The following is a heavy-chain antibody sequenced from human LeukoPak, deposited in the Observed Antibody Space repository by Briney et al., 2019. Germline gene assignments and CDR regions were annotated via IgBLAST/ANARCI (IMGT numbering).Heavy chain of an antibody. D-gene: IGHD2-2*01. CDR3: AKDPFDQMLPENWFDP. V-gene: IGHV1-69*13. CDR2: IIPIFGTA. Sequence: SVKVSCKASGYTFSSYGISWVRQAPGQGLEWMGGIIPIFGTANYAQKFQGRVTITADESTSTAYMELSSLRSEDTAVYYCAKDPFDQMLPENWFDPWGQGTLVTVSS. CDR1: GYTFSSYG. J-gene: IGHJ5*02.